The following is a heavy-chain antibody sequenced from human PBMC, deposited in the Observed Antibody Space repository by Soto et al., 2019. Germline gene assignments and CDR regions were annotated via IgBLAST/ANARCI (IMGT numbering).Heavy chain of an antibody. J-gene: IGHJ4*01. CDR1: GYTFTSYY. CDR2: IKPGGGST. Sequence: GASVKVSCKASGYTFTSYYMHWVRQAPGQGPEWMGIIKPGGGSTSYAQKFQGRVTMTRDTSTRTVYMELSSLRSEDTAVYYCASEPAVVAATGSTYFDYWG. D-gene: IGHD2-15*01. CDR3: ASEPAVVAATGSTYFDY. V-gene: IGHV1-46*01.